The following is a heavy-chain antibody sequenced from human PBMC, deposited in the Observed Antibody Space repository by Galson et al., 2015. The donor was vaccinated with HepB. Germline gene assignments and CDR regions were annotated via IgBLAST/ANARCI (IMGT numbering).Heavy chain of an antibody. J-gene: IGHJ6*02. CDR2: ISWNSGSI. CDR1: GFTFDDYA. Sequence: SLRLSCAASGFTFDDYAMHWVRQAPGKGLEWVSGISWNSGSIGYADSVKGRFTISRDNAKNSLYLQMNSLRAEDTALYYCAKDLYRREYYYYGMDVWGQGTTVTVSS. V-gene: IGHV3-9*01. D-gene: IGHD1-26*01. CDR3: AKDLYRREYYYYGMDV.